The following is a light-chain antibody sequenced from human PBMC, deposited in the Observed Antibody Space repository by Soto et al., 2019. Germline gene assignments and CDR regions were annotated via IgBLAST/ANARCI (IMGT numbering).Light chain of an antibody. V-gene: IGKV1-5*01. CDR1: QSISNH. J-gene: IGKJ1*01. CDR3: QQYSSFSRT. Sequence: DIQMTQSPSSLSASVEDRVIITCRASQSISNHLNWYQQKPGKAPELLIYDASTLESGVPSRFSGSGSGTEFSLTISSLQPDDFATFYCQQYSSFSRTFGQGTKVDI. CDR2: DAS.